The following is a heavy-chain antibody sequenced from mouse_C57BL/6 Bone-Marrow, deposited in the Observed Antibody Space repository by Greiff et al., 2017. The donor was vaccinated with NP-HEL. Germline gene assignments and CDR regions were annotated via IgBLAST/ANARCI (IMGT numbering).Heavy chain of an antibody. CDR1: GYTFTDYY. J-gene: IGHJ1*03. D-gene: IGHD1-1*01. CDR3: ARGDYGSSPSYWYFDV. V-gene: IGHV1-26*01. Sequence: VQLQQSGPELVKPGASVKISCKASGYTFTDYYMNWVKQSHGKSLEWIGDINPNNGGTSYNQKFKGKATLTVDKSSSTAYMELRSLTSEDSAVYYCARGDYGSSPSYWYFDVWGTGTTVTVSS. CDR2: INPNNGGT.